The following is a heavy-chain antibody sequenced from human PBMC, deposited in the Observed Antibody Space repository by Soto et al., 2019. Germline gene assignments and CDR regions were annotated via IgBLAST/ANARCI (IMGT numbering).Heavy chain of an antibody. V-gene: IGHV3-21*01. J-gene: IGHJ2*01. CDR3: SGGNTYWYLDL. CDR1: GFIFSSYS. D-gene: IGHD2-15*01. Sequence: PGGSLRLSCAASGFIFSSYSMNWVRQAPGKGLEWVSSISSSGGYIHYADSVKGRFTISRDSAKNSLFLQMNSLRAEDTAVYYCSGGNTYWYLDLWGRGTLVTVSS. CDR2: ISSSGGYI.